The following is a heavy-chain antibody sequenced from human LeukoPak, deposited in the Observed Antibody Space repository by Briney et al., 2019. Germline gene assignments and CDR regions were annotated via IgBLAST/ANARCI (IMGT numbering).Heavy chain of an antibody. D-gene: IGHD2-15*01. CDR2: ISWNSGSI. J-gene: IGHJ4*02. CDR1: GFTFDDYA. V-gene: IGHV3-9*01. Sequence: GGSLRPSCAASGFTFDDYAMHWVRQAPGKGLEWVSGISWNSGSIGYADSVKGRFTISRDNAKNSLYLQMNSLRAEDTALYYCAKDFRKVVVAASLDYWGQGTLVTVSS. CDR3: AKDFRKVVVAASLDY.